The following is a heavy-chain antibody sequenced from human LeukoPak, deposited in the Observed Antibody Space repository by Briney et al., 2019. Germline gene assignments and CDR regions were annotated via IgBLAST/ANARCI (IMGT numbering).Heavy chain of an antibody. CDR3: ARRLTMVRGVIITPPNYYYGMDV. CDR2: IYYSGST. CDR1: GGSISSSSYY. D-gene: IGHD3-10*01. Sequence: SETLSLTCTVSGGSISSSSYYWGWIRQPPGKGLEWIGSIYYSGSTYYNPSLKSRVTISVDTSKNQFSLKLSSVTAADTAVYYCARRLTMVRGVIITPPNYYYGMDVWGQGTTVTVSS. J-gene: IGHJ6*02. V-gene: IGHV4-39*01.